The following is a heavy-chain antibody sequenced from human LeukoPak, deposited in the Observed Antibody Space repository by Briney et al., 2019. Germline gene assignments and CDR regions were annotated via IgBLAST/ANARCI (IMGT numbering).Heavy chain of an antibody. CDR2: IRYDGSNK. Sequence: GGSLRLSCAASGFTFSSYGMHWVRQAPGKGLEWVVFIRYDGSNKYYADSVKGRFLISRDNSKNMLFLQMNSLIIEDTAVYYCARNSDYYDYSPQSVWGQGTLVTVS. D-gene: IGHD3-22*01. J-gene: IGHJ4*02. CDR1: GFTFSSYG. CDR3: ARNSDYYDYSPQSV. V-gene: IGHV3-30*02.